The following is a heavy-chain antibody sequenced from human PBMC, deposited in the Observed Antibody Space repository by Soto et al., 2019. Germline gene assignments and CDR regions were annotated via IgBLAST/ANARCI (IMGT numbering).Heavy chain of an antibody. D-gene: IGHD3-22*01. CDR2: IYYSGST. J-gene: IGHJ3*02. CDR3: ARDRLRYYDSSGYDAFDI. Sequence: SETLSLTCTVSGGSISSYYWSWIRQPPGKGLEWIGYIYYSGSTNYNPSLKSRVTISVDTSKNQFSLKLSSVTAADTAVYYCARDRLRYYDSSGYDAFDIWGQGTMVTVSS. V-gene: IGHV4-59*01. CDR1: GGSISSYY.